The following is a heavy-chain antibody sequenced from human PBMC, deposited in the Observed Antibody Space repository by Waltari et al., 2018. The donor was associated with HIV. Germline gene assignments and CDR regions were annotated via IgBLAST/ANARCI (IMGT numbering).Heavy chain of an antibody. D-gene: IGHD2-2*02. Sequence: MSWVRQAPGKGLEWVSAITGSGGGTYYADTVKGRFTFSRDNSQNTLYLQMNSLRAEDTAVYYCAKYLDCSGTSCYTPYFDYWGQGPLVTVSP. CDR3: AKYLDCSGTSCYTPYFDY. J-gene: IGHJ4*02. CDR2: ITGSGGGT. V-gene: IGHV3-23*01.